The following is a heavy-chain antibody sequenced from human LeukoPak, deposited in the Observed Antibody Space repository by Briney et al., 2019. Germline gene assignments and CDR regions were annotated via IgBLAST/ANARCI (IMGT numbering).Heavy chain of an antibody. Sequence: GGSLRLSCAASGFTFDDYAMHWVRQAPGKGLEWVSGISWNSGSIGHADSVKGRFTISRDNAKNSLYLQMNSLRAEDMALYYCAKDWAEEPTEYFDYWGQGTLVTVSS. D-gene: IGHD1-26*01. CDR1: GFTFDDYA. V-gene: IGHV3-9*03. CDR2: ISWNSGSI. J-gene: IGHJ4*02. CDR3: AKDWAEEPTEYFDY.